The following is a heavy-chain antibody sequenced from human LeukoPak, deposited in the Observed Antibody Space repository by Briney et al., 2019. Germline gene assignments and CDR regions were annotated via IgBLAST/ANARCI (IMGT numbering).Heavy chain of an antibody. D-gene: IGHD2-15*01. CDR2: IYDGGVT. J-gene: IGHJ4*02. CDR1: GFTVSSSY. V-gene: IGHV3-53*01. CDR3: ARSPTRTGYLDY. Sequence: PGGSLRLSCAASGFTVSSSYMNWVRQAPGKGLEWVSVIYDGGVTYYADSVKGRFTISRDNSKNTVYLQMNSLRAEDTAVYYCARSPTRTGYLDYWGQGTLVTVSS.